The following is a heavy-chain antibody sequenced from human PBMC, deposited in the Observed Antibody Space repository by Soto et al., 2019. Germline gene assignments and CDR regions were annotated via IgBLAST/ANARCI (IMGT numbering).Heavy chain of an antibody. CDR3: ARGPLLWGDF. V-gene: IGHV1-3*01. J-gene: IGHJ6*02. CDR1: GYTFTCYA. Sequence: GAAVKVSCKASGYTFTCYAMYWVRQAPGQRLEWMGWINAGNGNTKYSQKFQGRVTITRDTSASTAYMELSSLRYEDMDVYYCARGPLLWGDFWGQGTTVTVSS. D-gene: IGHD3-10*01. CDR2: INAGNGNT.